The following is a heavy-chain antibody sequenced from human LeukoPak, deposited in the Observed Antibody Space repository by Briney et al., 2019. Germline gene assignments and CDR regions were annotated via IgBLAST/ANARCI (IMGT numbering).Heavy chain of an antibody. CDR3: AKDRTYGAQLYYYYYGLDV. J-gene: IGHJ6*02. CDR1: GFTFSSYA. D-gene: IGHD2-8*01. Sequence: GGSLRLSCAASGFTFSSYAMSWVRQAPGKGLEWVSAISGSGGSTYYADSVKGRFTISRDNSKNTLYLQMNSLRAEDTAVYYCAKDRTYGAQLYYYYYGLDVWGQGTTVTVSS. CDR2: ISGSGGST. V-gene: IGHV3-23*01.